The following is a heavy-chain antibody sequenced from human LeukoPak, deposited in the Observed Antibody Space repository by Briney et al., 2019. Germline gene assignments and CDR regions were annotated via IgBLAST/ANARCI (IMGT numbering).Heavy chain of an antibody. Sequence: NPSETLSLTCAVSGGSFSGYYWSWIRQPPGKGLEWIGEINHSGSTNYNPSLKSRVTISVDTSKNQFSLKLSSVTAADTAVYYCARLAYGSGSYHYLGEGTLVTVSS. D-gene: IGHD3-10*01. V-gene: IGHV4-34*01. CDR1: GGSFSGYY. CDR2: INHSGST. J-gene: IGHJ4*02. CDR3: ARLAYGSGSYHY.